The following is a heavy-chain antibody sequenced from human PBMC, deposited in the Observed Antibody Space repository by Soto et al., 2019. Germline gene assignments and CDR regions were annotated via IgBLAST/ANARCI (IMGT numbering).Heavy chain of an antibody. J-gene: IGHJ6*02. V-gene: IGHV3-33*01. CDR3: AREVDGGSYYPYYYYYGMDV. CDR2: IWSDGSNK. CDR1: GFTFSTYG. Sequence: QVQLVESGGGVVQPGRSLRLSCAASGFTFSTYGMHWVRQAPGKGLEWVAVIWSDGSNKYYPDSVKGRFTISRDNSKNTRYLQMNSLRAEDTAVYYCAREVDGGSYYPYYYYYGMDVWGQGTTVTVSS. D-gene: IGHD1-26*01.